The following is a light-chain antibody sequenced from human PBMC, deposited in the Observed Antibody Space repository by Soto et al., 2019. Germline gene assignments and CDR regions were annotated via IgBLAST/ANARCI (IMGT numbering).Light chain of an antibody. CDR3: QQYGSSRYT. V-gene: IGKV3-20*01. Sequence: EIVLTQSPGNLSLSPGERATLSCRASQSVSSSYLAWYQQKPGQAPRLLIYGASSRATGIPDRFSGSGSGTDFTLTISTLEPEDCAVYYWQQYGSSRYTFGRGTKLEIK. CDR2: GAS. J-gene: IGKJ2*01. CDR1: QSVSSSY.